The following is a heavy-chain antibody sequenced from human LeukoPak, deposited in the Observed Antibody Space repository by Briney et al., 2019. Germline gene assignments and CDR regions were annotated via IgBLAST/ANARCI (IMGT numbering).Heavy chain of an antibody. J-gene: IGHJ3*02. D-gene: IGHD3-22*01. CDR2: IHTSGRT. CDR3: ARDVYYYDSSGYENAFDI. Sequence: SETLSLNCTVSDDSLSRYYWSWVRQPAGKGLEWIGRIHTSGRTNYNHSLKSRVTMSVDTSKNQFSLKLSSVTAADTAVYYCARDVYYYDSSGYENAFDIWGQGTMVTVSS. V-gene: IGHV4-4*07. CDR1: DDSLSRYY.